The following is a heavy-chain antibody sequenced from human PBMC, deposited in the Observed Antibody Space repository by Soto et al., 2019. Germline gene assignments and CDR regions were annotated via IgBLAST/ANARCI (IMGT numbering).Heavy chain of an antibody. Sequence: EVQLVQSGAEVKKPEATVRISCKVSGFKFIDYYLYWVQQAPGKALEWMGRVDPEDGETVYSEKFQGRLTITADTSRDIAHMELSGLRSEDTAVYFCATTTAVIVAQGPMDVWGQGTTVIVSS. CDR1: GFKFIDYY. J-gene: IGHJ6*02. V-gene: IGHV1-69-2*01. CDR2: VDPEDGET. D-gene: IGHD2-21*01. CDR3: ATTTAVIVAQGPMDV.